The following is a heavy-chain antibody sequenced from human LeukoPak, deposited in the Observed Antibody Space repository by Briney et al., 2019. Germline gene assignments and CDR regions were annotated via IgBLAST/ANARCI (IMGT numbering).Heavy chain of an antibody. CDR1: GGSISSSSYY. CDR2: IYYSGST. V-gene: IGHV4-39*07. CDR3: AREGVRGDY. J-gene: IGHJ4*02. D-gene: IGHD3-10*01. Sequence: SETLSLTCTVSGGSISSSSYYWGWIRQPPGKGLEWIGSIYYSGSTYYNPSLKSRVTISVDTSKNQFSLKLSSITAADTAVYYCAREGVRGDYWGQGTLVTVSS.